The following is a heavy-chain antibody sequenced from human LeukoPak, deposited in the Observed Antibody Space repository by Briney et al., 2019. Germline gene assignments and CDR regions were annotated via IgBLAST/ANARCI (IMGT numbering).Heavy chain of an antibody. J-gene: IGHJ1*01. CDR2: IYVSGRT. Sequence: LETLSLTCAVYGGSFSGYYWSWIRQPPGKGLEWIGYIYVSGRTDYSPSLKSRITISGDTSKNQISLNLRSVTAADTAVYYCARHDGSSWSYWGPGILVTVSA. V-gene: IGHV4-59*08. CDR3: ARHDGSSWSY. CDR1: GGSFSGYY. D-gene: IGHD6-13*01.